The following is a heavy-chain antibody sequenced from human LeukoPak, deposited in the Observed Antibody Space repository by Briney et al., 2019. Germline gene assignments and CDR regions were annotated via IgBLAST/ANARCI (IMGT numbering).Heavy chain of an antibody. CDR1: GSSISSGDYY. CDR2: IYYSGST. V-gene: IGHV4-30-4*01. D-gene: IGHD5-18*01. J-gene: IGHJ4*02. CDR3: ARSQVGYSYGYFVY. Sequence: SQTLSLTCTVSGSSISSGDYYWSWIRQPPGKGLEWIGYIYYSGSTYYNPSLKSRVTISVDTSKNQFSLKLSSVTAADTAVYYCARSQVGYSYGYFVYWGQGTLVTVSS.